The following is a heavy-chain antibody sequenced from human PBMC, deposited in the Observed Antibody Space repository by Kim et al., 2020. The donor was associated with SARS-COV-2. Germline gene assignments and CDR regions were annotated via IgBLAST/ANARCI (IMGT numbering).Heavy chain of an antibody. CDR3: ARGGRLHY. CDR2: GSTI. J-gene: IGHJ4*02. V-gene: IGHV3-48*03. Sequence: GSTIYYADSVKGRFTISRDNAKNSLYLQMNSLRAEDTAVYYCARGGRLHYWGQGTLVTVSS.